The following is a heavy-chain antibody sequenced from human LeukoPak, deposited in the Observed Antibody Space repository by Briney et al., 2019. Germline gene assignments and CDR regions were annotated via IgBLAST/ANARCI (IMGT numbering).Heavy chain of an antibody. CDR2: ISGSGGST. Sequence: PGGSLRLSCAASGFTFSSYAMSWVRQAPGKGLEWVSAISGSGGSTYYADSVKGRFTISRDNSKNTLYLQMNSLRAEDTAVYYCAKDGNYYGSGSYYNRFDYWGQGTLVTVSS. V-gene: IGHV3-23*01. CDR1: GFTFSSYA. D-gene: IGHD3-10*01. CDR3: AKDGNYYGSGSYYNRFDY. J-gene: IGHJ4*02.